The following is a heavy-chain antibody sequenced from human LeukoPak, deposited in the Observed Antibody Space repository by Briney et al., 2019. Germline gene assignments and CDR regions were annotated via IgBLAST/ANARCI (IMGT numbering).Heavy chain of an antibody. Sequence: PGGSLRLSCAASGFTFSSYAMSWVRQAPGKGLEWVSAISGSGGSTYYADSVKGRFTISRDNSKNTLYLQMNSLRAEDTAVYYCAKTYHYDSSGYYAFDYWGQGTLVTVSS. D-gene: IGHD3-22*01. J-gene: IGHJ4*02. CDR2: ISGSGGST. CDR1: GFTFSSYA. V-gene: IGHV3-23*01. CDR3: AKTYHYDSSGYYAFDY.